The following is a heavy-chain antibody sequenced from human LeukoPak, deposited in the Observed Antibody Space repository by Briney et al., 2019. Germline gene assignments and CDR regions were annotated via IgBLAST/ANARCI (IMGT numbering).Heavy chain of an antibody. CDR2: IKSKTDGGTT. Sequence: PGGSLRLSCAGSGFTFNNAWMSWVRQAPGKGLEWVGRIKSKTDGGTTDYAAPLKGRFTISRDDSKNTLCLQMNSLKTEDTAVYYCTTPGYGLGSYYRTGPFDNWGQGTPVTVSS. V-gene: IGHV3-15*01. CDR3: TTPGYGLGSYYRTGPFDN. D-gene: IGHD3-10*01. CDR1: GFTFNNAW. J-gene: IGHJ4*02.